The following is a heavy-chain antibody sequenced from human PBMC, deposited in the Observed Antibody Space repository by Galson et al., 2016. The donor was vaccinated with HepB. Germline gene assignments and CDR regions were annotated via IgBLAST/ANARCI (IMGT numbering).Heavy chain of an antibody. J-gene: IGHJ4*02. V-gene: IGHV2-5*02. CDR2: IYWDDEK. CDR3: ANSKFCGGASCFPH. D-gene: IGHD2-15*01. Sequence: PALVKPTQTLTLTCTFSGFSLSSHGVGVGWIRQPPGKALEWLALIYWDDEKRYSQFVKSRLTITKDTSKNQVVLIMTNMDPVGTATYYCANSKFCGGASCFPHWGQGTLVTVSS. CDR1: GFSLSSHGVG.